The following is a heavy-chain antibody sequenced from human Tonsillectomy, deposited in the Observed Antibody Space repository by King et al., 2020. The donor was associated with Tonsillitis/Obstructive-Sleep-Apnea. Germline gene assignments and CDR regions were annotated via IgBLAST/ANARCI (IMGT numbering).Heavy chain of an antibody. D-gene: IGHD3-22*01. V-gene: IGHV4-39*01. Sequence: QLQESGPGLVKPSETLSLTCTVSGGSISSSSYYWGWIRQPPGKGLEWIGSIYYSGSTDYNPSLKSRVTISVDTSKNQFSLKLSSVTAADTAVYYCARRDAVVVITFDYWGQGTLVTVAS. CDR3: ARRDAVVVITFDY. CDR2: IYYSGST. J-gene: IGHJ4*02. CDR1: GGSISSSSYY.